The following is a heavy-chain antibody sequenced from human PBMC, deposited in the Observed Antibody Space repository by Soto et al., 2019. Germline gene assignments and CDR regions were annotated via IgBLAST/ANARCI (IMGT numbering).Heavy chain of an antibody. CDR2: IKSKTDGETT. D-gene: IGHD7-27*01. CDR1: GFTFSNAW. CDR3: TLGDH. V-gene: IGHV3-15*01. J-gene: IGHJ4*02. Sequence: EVQLVESGGGLVQVGGSLQLSCAGSGFTFSNAWLTWVRQAPGKGLEWVGRIKSKTDGETTDYAATVKGRFTISRDDSKNILFLQMNSLQIDDTAVYYCTLGDHWGQGTLVTVS.